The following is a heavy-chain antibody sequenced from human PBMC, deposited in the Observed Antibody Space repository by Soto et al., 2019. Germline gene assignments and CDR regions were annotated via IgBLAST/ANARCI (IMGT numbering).Heavy chain of an antibody. CDR3: AKSGLKTPPGSYYYYYGMDV. V-gene: IGHV3-23*01. CDR2: ISGSGGST. CDR1: GFTFSSYA. J-gene: IGHJ6*02. D-gene: IGHD3-10*01. Sequence: EVQLLESGGGLVQPGGSLRLSCAASGFTFSSYAMSWVRQAPGKGLEWVSAISGSGGSTYYADSVKGRFTISRDNSKNTPYLPKKHPGGEDPAGYYCAKSGLKTPPGSYYYYYGMDVWGQGTTVHGSS.